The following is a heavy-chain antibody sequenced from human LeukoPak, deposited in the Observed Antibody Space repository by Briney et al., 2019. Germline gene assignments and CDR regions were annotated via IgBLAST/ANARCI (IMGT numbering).Heavy chain of an antibody. J-gene: IGHJ4*02. CDR1: GFTFSNTW. CDR2: ISSSSSTI. D-gene: IGHD2-21*01. V-gene: IGHV3-48*01. Sequence: PGGSLRLSCAASGFTFSNTWMSWVRQAPGKGLEWVSYISSSSSTIYYADSVKGRFTISRDNAKNSLYLQMNSLRAEDTAVYYCARVESYCGGDCYAFDYWGQGTLVTVSS. CDR3: ARVESYCGGDCYAFDY.